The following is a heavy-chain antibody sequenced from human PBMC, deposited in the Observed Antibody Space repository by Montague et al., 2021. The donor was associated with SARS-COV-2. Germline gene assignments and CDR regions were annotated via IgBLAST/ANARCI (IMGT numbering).Heavy chain of an antibody. Sequence: PALVKPTQTLTVTCTFSGFSLSTKRMSVNWIRQPPGKALEWLARIDWDDDEYYSKSLRTRLTTAKDTTRNQVVLTISNVGPADTGTYYCTRATSDYFLNYGLDVWGQGTTVTVSS. V-gene: IGHV2-70*11. CDR2: IDWDDDE. J-gene: IGHJ6*02. CDR3: TRATSDYFLNYGLDV. CDR1: GFSLSTKRMS. D-gene: IGHD2/OR15-2a*01.